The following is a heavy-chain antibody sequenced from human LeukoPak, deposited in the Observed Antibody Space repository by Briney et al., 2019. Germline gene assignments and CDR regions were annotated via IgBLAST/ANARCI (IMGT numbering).Heavy chain of an antibody. CDR2: ISSSSSYI. D-gene: IGHD6-13*01. CDR1: GFTFSIYS. CDR3: ARVKLGIAAAGTGFDY. J-gene: IGHJ4*02. Sequence: TGGSLSLFCAACGFTFSIYSMNWVRQARGKGLEWVSSISSSSSYIYYADSVKGRFTISRDNAKNSLYLKMNSLRAEDTAVYYCARVKLGIAAAGTGFDYWGQGTLVTVSS. V-gene: IGHV3-21*01.